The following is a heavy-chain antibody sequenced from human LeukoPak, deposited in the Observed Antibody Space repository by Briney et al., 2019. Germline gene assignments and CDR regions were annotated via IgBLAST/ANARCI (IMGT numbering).Heavy chain of an antibody. CDR3: ARSAMVDY. J-gene: IGHJ4*02. CDR2: ISSSSSYI. V-gene: IGHV3-21*01. Sequence: KSGGSLRLSCAASGFTFSNYWMTWVRQAPGKGLEWVSSISSSSSYIYYADSVKGRFTISRDNAKNSLYLQMNSLRAEDTAVYYCARSAMVDYWGQGTLVTVSS. CDR1: GFTFSNYW. D-gene: IGHD5-18*01.